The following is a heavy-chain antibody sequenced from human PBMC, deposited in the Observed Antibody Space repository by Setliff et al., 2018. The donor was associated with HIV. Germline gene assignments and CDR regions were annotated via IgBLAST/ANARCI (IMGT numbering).Heavy chain of an antibody. Sequence: ASVKVSCKTFGYRFTDFYVSWVRQAPGQGLEWMGWINPKSGATKNAQKFQGRVTLTRDTSITTTYMELSSLSSDDTAVYYCARTASVTMIRGSLRPWGQGTLVTVSS. J-gene: IGHJ5*02. D-gene: IGHD3-10*01. V-gene: IGHV1-2*02. CDR1: GYRFTDFY. CDR2: INPKSGAT. CDR3: ARTASVTMIRGSLRP.